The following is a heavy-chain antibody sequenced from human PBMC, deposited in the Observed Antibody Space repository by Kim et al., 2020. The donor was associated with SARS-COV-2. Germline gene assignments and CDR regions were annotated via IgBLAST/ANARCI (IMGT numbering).Heavy chain of an antibody. V-gene: IGHV3-23*01. Sequence: GGSLRLSCAASGFTFSSYAMSWVRQAPGKGLEWVSAISVSGDNTYYADSVKGRFTISRDNSKNTLYLQMNSLRAEDTALYYCAKGETYSSSWPTTWGQGTLVTVSS. CDR1: GFTFSSYA. CDR3: AKGETYSSSWPTT. CDR2: ISVSGDNT. D-gene: IGHD6-13*01. J-gene: IGHJ5*02.